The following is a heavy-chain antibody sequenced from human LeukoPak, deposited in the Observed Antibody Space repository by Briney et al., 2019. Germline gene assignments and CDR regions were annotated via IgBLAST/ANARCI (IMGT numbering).Heavy chain of an antibody. V-gene: IGHV3-23*01. J-gene: IGHJ4*02. CDR3: ARGAAAGSDFDY. Sequence: GGSLRLSCAASGFTFSSYAMSWVRQAPGKGLEWVSAISGSGGSTYYADSVKGRFTISRENAKNSLYLQMNSLRAGDTAVYYCARGAAAGSDFDYWGQGTLVTVSS. D-gene: IGHD6-13*01. CDR2: ISGSGGST. CDR1: GFTFSSYA.